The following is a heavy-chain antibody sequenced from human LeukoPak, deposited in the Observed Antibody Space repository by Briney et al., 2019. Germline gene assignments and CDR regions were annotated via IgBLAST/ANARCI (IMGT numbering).Heavy chain of an antibody. Sequence: GGSLRLSCEASGFTFSPYWMHWVRQAPGKGLEWVSRINIDGSSISYADSVKGRFTISRDNAKNTLYLQMNTLRAEDTAVYYCARVGTTGTTIHGMDVWGQGTTVTVSS. CDR2: INIDGSSI. CDR1: GFTFSPYW. CDR3: ARVGTTGTTIHGMDV. V-gene: IGHV3-74*01. J-gene: IGHJ6*02. D-gene: IGHD1-1*01.